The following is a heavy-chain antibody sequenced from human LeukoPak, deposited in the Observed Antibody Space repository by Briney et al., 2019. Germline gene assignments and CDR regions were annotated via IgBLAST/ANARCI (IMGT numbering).Heavy chain of an antibody. J-gene: IGHJ4*02. Sequence: ASVKVSCKASGYTFSNFGLMWVRQAPGQGLEWMGWINTHNGNTNYAQKFQDRVTMTRETSTTTAYLELRSLRSDDTAVYYCANSHSGSLRAPFDYWGQGTLVTVSS. D-gene: IGHD3-22*01. V-gene: IGHV1-18*01. CDR3: ANSHSGSLRAPFDY. CDR1: GYTFSNFG. CDR2: INTHNGNT.